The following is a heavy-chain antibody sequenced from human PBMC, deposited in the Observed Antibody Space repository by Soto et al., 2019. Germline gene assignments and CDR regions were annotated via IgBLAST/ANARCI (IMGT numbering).Heavy chain of an antibody. J-gene: IGHJ5*02. V-gene: IGHV1-69*01. CDR3: ARGDHHGYCSGGSCYWFDP. CDR2: IIPIFGTA. Sequence: QVQLVQSGAEVKKPGSSVKVSCKASGGTFSSYAISWVRQAPGQGLEWMGGIIPIFGTANYAQKFQGSVTITADESTSTAYMGLSSLRSEDTAVYYCARGDHHGYCSGGSCYWFDPWGQGTLVTVSS. D-gene: IGHD2-15*01. CDR1: GGTFSSYA.